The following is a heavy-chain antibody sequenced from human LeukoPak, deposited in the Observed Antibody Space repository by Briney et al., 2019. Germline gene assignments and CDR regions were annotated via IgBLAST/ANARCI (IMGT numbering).Heavy chain of an antibody. Sequence: PSGTLSLTCTVSGGSISSYYWSWIRQPPGKGLEWIGYIYYSGSTNYNPSLKSRVTISVDTSKNQFSLKLSSVTAADTAVYYCARAPPDYDILTGSVTDWGQGTLVTVSS. V-gene: IGHV4-59*08. D-gene: IGHD3-9*01. CDR1: GGSISSYY. CDR2: IYYSGST. J-gene: IGHJ4*02. CDR3: ARAPPDYDILTGSVTD.